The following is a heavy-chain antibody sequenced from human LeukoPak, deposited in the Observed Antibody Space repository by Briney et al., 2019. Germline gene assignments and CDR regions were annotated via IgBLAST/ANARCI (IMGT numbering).Heavy chain of an antibody. CDR1: GFSFSTYW. CDR3: ARRAGDYSHPYDY. V-gene: IGHV3-7*03. J-gene: IGHJ4*02. CDR2: MKQDGSEK. Sequence: GGSLRLSCAASGFSFSTYWMTWVRQAPGKGLEWVANMKQDGSEKYYVDSVKGRFTISRDNAKNSLYLEMNSLRAEDTAVYYCARRAGDYSHPYDYWGQGTLVTVSS. D-gene: IGHD3-22*01.